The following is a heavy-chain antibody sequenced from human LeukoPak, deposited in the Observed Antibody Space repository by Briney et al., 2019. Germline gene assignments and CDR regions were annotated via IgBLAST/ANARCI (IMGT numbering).Heavy chain of an antibody. CDR1: GFTFSSYA. D-gene: IGHD2-15*01. J-gene: IGHJ6*02. CDR2: ISGSGGST. Sequence: GGSLRLSCAASGFTFSSYAMSWVRQAPGKGLEWVSAISGSGGSTYYADSVKGRFTISRDNSKSTLYLQVNSLRAEDTAVYYCAKGGSSSYYYYYYGMDVWGQGTTVTVSS. CDR3: AKGGSSSYYYYYYGMDV. V-gene: IGHV3-23*01.